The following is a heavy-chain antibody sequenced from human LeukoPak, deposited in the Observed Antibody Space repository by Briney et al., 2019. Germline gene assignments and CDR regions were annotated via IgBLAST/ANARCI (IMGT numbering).Heavy chain of an antibody. CDR3: ARGRYCSADICSGGDAFDI. D-gene: IGHD2-15*01. J-gene: IGHJ3*02. CDR1: GGSINNYY. V-gene: IGHV4-4*07. CDR2: IYTRGST. Sequence: PSETLSLTCTVSGGSINNYYWSWIRQPAGKGLEWIGRIYTRGSTNYNPSLKSRVTMSVDTSKNQFSLKLSSVTAADTAVYYCARGRYCSADICSGGDAFDIWGQGTMVSVSS.